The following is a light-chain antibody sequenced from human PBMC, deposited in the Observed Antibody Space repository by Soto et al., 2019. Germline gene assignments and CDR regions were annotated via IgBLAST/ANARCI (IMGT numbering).Light chain of an antibody. V-gene: IGKV1-27*01. CDR1: QGISKY. Sequence: DIQMTQSPSSLSASVGDRVTISCRASQGISKYLAWYQQKPGKVPKLLIYAASTLQSGVPSRFSGSGSGTDFTLTISSLQPEDVATYYCQKYDNAPWTFGQGTKVEMK. J-gene: IGKJ1*01. CDR3: QKYDNAPWT. CDR2: AAS.